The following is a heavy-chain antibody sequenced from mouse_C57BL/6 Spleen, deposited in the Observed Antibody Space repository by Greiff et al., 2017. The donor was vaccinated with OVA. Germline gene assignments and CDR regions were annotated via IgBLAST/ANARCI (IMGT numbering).Heavy chain of an antibody. D-gene: IGHD3-3*01. CDR1: GFTFSDYG. CDR2: ISSGSSTI. J-gene: IGHJ4*01. CDR3: ARPGDEGNYYAMDY. V-gene: IGHV5-17*01. Sequence: EVQLVESGGGLVKPGGSLKLSCAASGFTFSDYGMHWVRQAPEKGLEWVAYISSGSSTIYYADTVKGRFTISRDNAKNTLFLQMTSLRSEDTAMDYCARPGDEGNYYAMDYWGQGTSVTVSS.